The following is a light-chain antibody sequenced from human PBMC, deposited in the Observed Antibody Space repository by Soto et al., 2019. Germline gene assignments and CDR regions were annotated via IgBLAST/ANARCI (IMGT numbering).Light chain of an antibody. CDR1: QAISNW. J-gene: IGKJ5*01. CDR2: AAS. Sequence: DIQLTQSPSSVSASVGDRVTITCRASQAISNWVAWYQQKPGKAPKLLIYAASSLQSGVPSRFSGSGSGTDFSLKMNGLRPEDVATYYCQQANSYPITFGRGTRLEIK. V-gene: IGKV1D-12*01. CDR3: QQANSYPIT.